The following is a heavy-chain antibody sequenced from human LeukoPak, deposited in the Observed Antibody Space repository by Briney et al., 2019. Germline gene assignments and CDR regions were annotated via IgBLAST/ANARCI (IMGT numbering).Heavy chain of an antibody. CDR3: AKVRWGSDNALDS. Sequence: GGSLRLSCAASGFTFSSYGMHWVRQAPGKGLEWVAFIRYDGSNKYYADSVKGRFTISRDNSKNTLYLQMNSLGAEDTAVYYCAKVRWGSDNALDSWGQGTLVTGSS. V-gene: IGHV3-30*02. D-gene: IGHD3-16*01. CDR2: IRYDGSNK. CDR1: GFTFSSYG. J-gene: IGHJ4*02.